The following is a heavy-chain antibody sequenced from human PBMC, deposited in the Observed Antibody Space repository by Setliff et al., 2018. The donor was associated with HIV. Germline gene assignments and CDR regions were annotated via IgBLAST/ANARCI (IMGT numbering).Heavy chain of an antibody. CDR3: ARAPPYKWEPSQDY. J-gene: IGHJ4*02. Sequence: PSETLSLTCAVYGGSFNGYSWTWIRQPPGKGLEWIGGINHRGSTYYNPSLKSRVTISVDTSKNQFSLKLSSVTAADTAVYYCARAPPYKWEPSQDYWGQGTLVTVSS. D-gene: IGHD1-26*01. CDR1: GGSFNGYS. V-gene: IGHV4-34*01. CDR2: INHRGST.